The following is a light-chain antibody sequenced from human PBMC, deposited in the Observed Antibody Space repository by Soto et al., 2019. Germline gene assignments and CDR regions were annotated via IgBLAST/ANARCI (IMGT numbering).Light chain of an antibody. CDR3: CSYAGSTPRVV. J-gene: IGLJ2*01. CDR1: SSDVVTYKY. CDR2: EVS. V-gene: IGLV2-14*01. Sequence: QSVLTQPASVSGSPGQSIAISCTGTSSDVVTYKYVSWYQQHPGKAPKLIIYEVSSRPSGVSDRFSGSKSGNTASLTISGLRPEDEAYYYCCSYAGSTPRVVFGGGTKVTVL.